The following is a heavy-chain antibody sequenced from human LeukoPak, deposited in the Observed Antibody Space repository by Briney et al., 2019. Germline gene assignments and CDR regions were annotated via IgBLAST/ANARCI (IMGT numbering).Heavy chain of an antibody. CDR1: GFTFSSYA. D-gene: IGHD3-10*01. CDR3: AKSTRPPELTYYYGSGSYYRRSVASLGGVGDY. Sequence: PGGSLRLSCAASGFTFSSYAMSWVRQAPGKGLEWVSAISGSGGSTYYADSVKGRFTISRDNSKDTLYLQMNSLRAEDTAVYYCAKSTRPPELTYYYGSGSYYRRSVASLGGVGDYWGQGTLVTVSS. J-gene: IGHJ4*02. V-gene: IGHV3-23*01. CDR2: ISGSGGST.